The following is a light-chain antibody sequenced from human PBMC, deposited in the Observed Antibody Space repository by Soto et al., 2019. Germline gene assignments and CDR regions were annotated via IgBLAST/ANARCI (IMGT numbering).Light chain of an antibody. CDR2: DVS. CDR3: SSYTSSITYV. V-gene: IGLV2-14*01. CDR1: SSDVGGYKY. J-gene: IGLJ1*01. Sequence: QSALTQPASVSGSPGQSITISCTGTSSDVGGYKYVSWYQHHPGKGPKLMLYDVSNRPSGVSNRFSGSKSGNTASLTISGLQAEDEADYYCSSYTSSITYVFGTGTKVTVL.